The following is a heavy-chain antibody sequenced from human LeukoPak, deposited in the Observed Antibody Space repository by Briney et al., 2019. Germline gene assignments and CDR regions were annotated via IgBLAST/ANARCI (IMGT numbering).Heavy chain of an antibody. V-gene: IGHV4-34*01. CDR2: INHSGST. J-gene: IGHJ4*02. CDR3: ARRIVVVPAARPSYYFDY. D-gene: IGHD2-2*01. Sequence: GSLRLSCAASGFTFSSYWMSWVRQPPGKGLEWIGEINHSGSTNYNPSLKSRVTISVDTSKNQFSLKLSSVTAADTAVYYCARRIVVVPAARPSYYFDYWGQGTLVTVSS. CDR1: GFTFSSYW.